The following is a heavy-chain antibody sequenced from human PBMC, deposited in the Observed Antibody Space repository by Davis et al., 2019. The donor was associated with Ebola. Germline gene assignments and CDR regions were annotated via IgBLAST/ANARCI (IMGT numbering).Heavy chain of an antibody. CDR2: ISGSGGST. D-gene: IGHD3-9*01. CDR1: GFTVSSNY. Sequence: PGGSLRLSCAASGFTVSSNYMSWVRQAPGKGLEWVSAISGSGGSTYYADSVKGRFTISRDNSKNTLYLQMNSLRAEDTAVYYCAKDRGRYDILTGYQTSNWFDPWGQGTLVTVSS. J-gene: IGHJ5*02. V-gene: IGHV3-23*01. CDR3: AKDRGRYDILTGYQTSNWFDP.